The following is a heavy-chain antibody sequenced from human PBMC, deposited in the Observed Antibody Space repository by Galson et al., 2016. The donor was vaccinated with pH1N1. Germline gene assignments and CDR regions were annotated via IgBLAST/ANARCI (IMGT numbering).Heavy chain of an antibody. J-gene: IGHJ4*02. CDR2: IDWDDDK. CDR1: GFSLSTTGMC. Sequence: PALVKPTQTLTLTCTVSGFSLSTTGMCVSWIRQPPGKALEWLALIDWDDDKYYSTSLKTRLTLSKDASKKQVVLTMTNMDPVDTATYFCARSYNDYTNVDYWGQGALVTVSS. CDR3: ARSYNDYTNVDY. D-gene: IGHD4-11*01. V-gene: IGHV2-70*01.